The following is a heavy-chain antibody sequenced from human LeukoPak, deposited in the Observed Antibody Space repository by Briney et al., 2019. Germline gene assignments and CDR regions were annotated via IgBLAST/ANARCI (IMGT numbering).Heavy chain of an antibody. V-gene: IGHV4-59*12. Sequence: SETLSLTCTVSGGSISSYYWSWIRQPPGKGLEWIGYIYYSGSTNYNPSLKSRVTISVDTSKNQFSLKLSSVTAADTAVYYCARLGELSLDYWGQGTLVTVSS. CDR3: ARLGELSLDY. CDR1: GGSISSYY. CDR2: IYYSGST. J-gene: IGHJ4*02. D-gene: IGHD3-16*02.